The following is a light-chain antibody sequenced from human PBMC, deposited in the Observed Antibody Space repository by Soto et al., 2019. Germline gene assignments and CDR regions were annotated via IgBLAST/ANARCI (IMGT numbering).Light chain of an antibody. Sequence: IVLTKSPGNLSLSPGERAPLSCRASQSVSSSYLAWYQQKPGQAPRLRIYGASSRASGIPDRFSGSGSGTDFTLTISRLEPEDFAVYYCQHYSSSPPAITFGQGTRLEIK. CDR3: QHYSSSPPAIT. CDR1: QSVSSSY. J-gene: IGKJ5*01. CDR2: GAS. V-gene: IGKV3-20*01.